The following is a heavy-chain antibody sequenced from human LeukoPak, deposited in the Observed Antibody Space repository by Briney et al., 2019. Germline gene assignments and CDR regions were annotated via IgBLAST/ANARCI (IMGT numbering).Heavy chain of an antibody. D-gene: IGHD3-22*01. CDR1: GGTFSSYA. J-gene: IGHJ4*02. V-gene: IGHV1-69*05. CDR2: IIPIFGTA. CDR3: ARALPYDRVDY. Sequence: SVKVSCKASGGTFSSYAISWVRQAPGQGLEWMGRIIPIFGTANYAQKFQGRDTITTDESTSTAYMELSSLRSEDTAVCYCARALPYDRVDYWGQGTLVTVSS.